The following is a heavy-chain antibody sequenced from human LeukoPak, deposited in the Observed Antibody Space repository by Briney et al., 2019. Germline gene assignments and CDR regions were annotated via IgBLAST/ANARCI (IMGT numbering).Heavy chain of an antibody. D-gene: IGHD6-19*01. V-gene: IGHV3-74*01. CDR3: ARDGYSSGWFYFDY. CDR2: INSDGSST. Sequence: GGSLRLSCAASGFTFSSYWMHWVRQAPGKGLVWVSRINSDGSSTNYADSVKGRFTISRDNGKNTLYLQMNSLRAEDTAVYYCARDGYSSGWFYFDYWGQGTLVTVSS. CDR1: GFTFSSYW. J-gene: IGHJ4*02.